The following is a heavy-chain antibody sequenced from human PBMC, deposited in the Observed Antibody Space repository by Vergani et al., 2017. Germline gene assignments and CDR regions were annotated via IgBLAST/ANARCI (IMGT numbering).Heavy chain of an antibody. V-gene: IGHV1-18*01. CDR2: ISAYNGNT. D-gene: IGHD3-16*02. J-gene: IGHJ4*02. CDR1: GYTFTSYG. CDR3: ARVGRYYDYVWGGDRDDY. Sequence: QVQLVQSGAEVKKPGASVKVSCKASGYTFTSYGISWVRQAPGQGLEWMGWISAYNGNTNYAQKLQGRVTMTTDTSRSTAYMELRSLRSDDTSVSYCARVGRYYDYVWGGDRDDYWGQGTLVTVSS.